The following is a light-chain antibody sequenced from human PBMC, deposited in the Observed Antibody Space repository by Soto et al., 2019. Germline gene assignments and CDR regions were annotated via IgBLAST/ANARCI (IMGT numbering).Light chain of an antibody. V-gene: IGLV2-14*01. J-gene: IGLJ1*01. CDR1: SSDVGAYDY. CDR2: EVT. Sequence: QSALTQPASVSASPGQSIAISCSGTSSDVGAYDYVSWYQHHPGKSPKLIIYEVTYRPSGVSNRFSASKSGNMASLTISGRQAEDEADYYCSSYTRSSTYVFGTGTKVTVL. CDR3: SSYTRSSTYV.